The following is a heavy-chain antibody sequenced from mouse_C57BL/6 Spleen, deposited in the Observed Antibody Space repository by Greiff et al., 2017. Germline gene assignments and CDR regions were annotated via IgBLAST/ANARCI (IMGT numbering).Heavy chain of an antibody. D-gene: IGHD1-1*01. CDR1: GFTFSSYG. CDR3: ARPKLLRYYCDY. CDR2: ISSGGSYT. J-gene: IGHJ2*01. Sequence: EVQGVESGGDLVKPGGSLKLSCAASGFTFSSYGMSWVRQTPDKRLEWVATISSGGSYTYYPDSVKGRFTISRDNAKNTLYLQMSSLKSEDTAMYYCARPKLLRYYCDYWGQGTTLTVSS. V-gene: IGHV5-6*01.